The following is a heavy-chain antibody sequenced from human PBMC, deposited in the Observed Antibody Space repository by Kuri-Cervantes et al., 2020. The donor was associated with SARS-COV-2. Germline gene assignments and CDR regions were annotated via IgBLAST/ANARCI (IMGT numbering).Heavy chain of an antibody. D-gene: IGHD2-2*01. Sequence: GGSLRLSCAASGFTFSDYYMSWIRQAPGKGLELVSYISSSSSYTNYADSVKGRFTISRDNAKNSLYLQMNSLRAEDTAVYYCARHFRSSTSCFDYWGQGTLVTVSS. V-gene: IGHV3-11*03. CDR1: GFTFSDYY. CDR2: ISSSSSYT. CDR3: ARHFRSSTSCFDY. J-gene: IGHJ4*02.